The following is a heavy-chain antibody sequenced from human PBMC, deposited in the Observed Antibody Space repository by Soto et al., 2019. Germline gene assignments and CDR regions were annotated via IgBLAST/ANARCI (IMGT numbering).Heavy chain of an antibody. CDR3: ARGNVVVVALANV. J-gene: IGHJ6*04. D-gene: IGHD2-15*01. V-gene: IGHV3-74*01. CDR1: GFTFSSYW. Sequence: GGSLRLSCAASGFTFSSYWMRWVRQAPGKGLVWVSRINSDGSSTSYADSVKGRFTISRDNAKNTLYLQMNSLRAEDTAVYYCARGNVVVVALANVWGKGTTVTVSS. CDR2: INSDGSST.